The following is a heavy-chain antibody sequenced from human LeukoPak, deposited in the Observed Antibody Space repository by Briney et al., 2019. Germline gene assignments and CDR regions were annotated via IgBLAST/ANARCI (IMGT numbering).Heavy chain of an antibody. V-gene: IGHV4-31*03. CDR3: ARSGGPTSDY. D-gene: IGHD3-10*01. Sequence: SETLSLTCTVSGGSISSGGYYWSWIRQHPGKGLEWIGYIYYSGSTYYNPSLKSRVTISVDTSKNQFPLKLSSVTAADAAVYYCARSGGPTSDYWGQGTLVTVSS. J-gene: IGHJ4*02. CDR2: IYYSGST. CDR1: GGSISSGGYY.